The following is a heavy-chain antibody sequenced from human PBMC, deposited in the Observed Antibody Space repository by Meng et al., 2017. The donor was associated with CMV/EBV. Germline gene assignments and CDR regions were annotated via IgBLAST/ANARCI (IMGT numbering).Heavy chain of an antibody. V-gene: IGHV3-66*02. CDR2: IYSGGRS. D-gene: IGHD6-13*01. J-gene: IGHJ5*02. CDR1: GFIVSSDY. Sequence: GASLKISCAASGFIVSSDYMTWVRQAPGKGLEWVSVIYSGGRSYYADFAQGRFTISRDTSKNTLYLQMNSLRPEDTAVYYCARDIAAAAGSVSWGPGTVVTVSS. CDR3: ARDIAAAAGSVS.